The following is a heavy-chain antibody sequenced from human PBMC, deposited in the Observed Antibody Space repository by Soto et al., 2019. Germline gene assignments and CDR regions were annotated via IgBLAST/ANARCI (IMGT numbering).Heavy chain of an antibody. J-gene: IGHJ3*02. CDR1: GGSISSGGYY. D-gene: IGHD6-19*01. Sequence: SETLSLTCTVSGGSISSGGYYWSWIRQHPGKGLEWIGYIYYSGSTYYNPSLKSRVTISVDTSKNQFSLKLSSVTAADTAVYYCARVGKEWLPDYDAFDIWGQGTMVTVSS. CDR2: IYYSGST. CDR3: ARVGKEWLPDYDAFDI. V-gene: IGHV4-31*03.